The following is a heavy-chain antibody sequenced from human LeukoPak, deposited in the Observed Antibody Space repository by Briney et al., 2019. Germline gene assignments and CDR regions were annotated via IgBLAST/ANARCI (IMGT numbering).Heavy chain of an antibody. Sequence: PSETLSLTCTVSGYSISSGNYWGWVRQPPGKGLEWIGNIYHSGSTYHNPTPKSRVTISIDKSTTKFSLKLNSVPDADTAESYCVRLHGRAADYWFDHWGQGTLVTVSS. V-gene: IGHV4-38-2*02. D-gene: IGHD6-13*01. J-gene: IGHJ5*02. CDR2: IYHSGST. CDR1: GYSISSGNY. CDR3: VRLHGRAADYWFDH.